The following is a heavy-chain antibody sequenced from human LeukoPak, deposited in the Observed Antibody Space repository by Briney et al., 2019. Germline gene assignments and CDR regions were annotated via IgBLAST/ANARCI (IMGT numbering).Heavy chain of an antibody. CDR3: PRHSPTGWYYFDS. CDR2: VFTSGTT. Sequence: SETLSLTCSVSGDSMTTFDWSWIRQPAGKGLEWVGQVFTSGTTAYSASLKSRLTISLDKSNNQVSLKLISVPAADTAVYYCPRHSPTGWYYFDSWGQGALVIVSS. D-gene: IGHD6-19*01. CDR1: GDSMTTFD. V-gene: IGHV4-4*07. J-gene: IGHJ4*02.